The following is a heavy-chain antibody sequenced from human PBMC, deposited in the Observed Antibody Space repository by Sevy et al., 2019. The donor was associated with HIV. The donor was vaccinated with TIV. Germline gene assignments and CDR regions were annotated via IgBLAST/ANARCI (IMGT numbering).Heavy chain of an antibody. CDR2: ISGSGGST. CDR3: SSPRYCSGGSCYRDAFDV. D-gene: IGHD2-15*01. V-gene: IGHV3-23*01. Sequence: GGSLRLSCAASGFTFSSYAMSWVRQAPGKGLEWVSAISGSGGSTYYADSLKGRFTISRDNSKNTVYLQMNSLRAEDTAVYYCSSPRYCSGGSCYRDAFDVWGQGTMVTVSS. CDR1: GFTFSSYA. J-gene: IGHJ3*01.